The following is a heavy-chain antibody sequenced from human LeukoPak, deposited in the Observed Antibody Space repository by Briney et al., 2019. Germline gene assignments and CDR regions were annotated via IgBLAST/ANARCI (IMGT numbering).Heavy chain of an antibody. CDR1: GDSISSASSY. V-gene: IGHV4-39*01. Sequence: SETLSLTCTVSGDSISSASSYWAWVRQPPGKGLEWIGTVYYTGRTYNNPSLKSRISISIDTSSNQFSLKVASVSAADTAVYYCASTHAGRYYTTFDSWGQGALVTVSS. CDR2: VYYTGRT. D-gene: IGHD1-26*01. CDR3: ASTHAGRYYTTFDS. J-gene: IGHJ4*02.